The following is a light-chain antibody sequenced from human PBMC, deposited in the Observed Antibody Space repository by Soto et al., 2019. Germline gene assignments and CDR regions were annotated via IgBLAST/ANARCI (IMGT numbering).Light chain of an antibody. J-gene: IGKJ2*01. V-gene: IGKV1-5*01. CDR3: QQYKTYTT. CDR2: DAS. CDR1: QSISTW. Sequence: DIQMTQSPSTLSASVGDIVTITCRASQSISTWLVWYQQKPGKAPKVLIYDASSLQSGVPSRFSGHGSGTDFTLTISSLQPDDSAIYYCQQYKTYTTFGQGTKLEIK.